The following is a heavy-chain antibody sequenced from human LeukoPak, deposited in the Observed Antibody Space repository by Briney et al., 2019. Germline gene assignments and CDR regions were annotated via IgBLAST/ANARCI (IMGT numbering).Heavy chain of an antibody. Sequence: SETLSLTCTVSGGSISSYYWSWIRQPPGKGLEWIGRIYSSGTTNYNPSLKSRITMSVDTSKNQFSLKLSSVTAADTAVYYCAREDNYDFWGGHPNWFDPWGQGTLVTVSS. J-gene: IGHJ5*02. D-gene: IGHD3-3*01. CDR1: GGSISSYY. CDR3: AREDNYDFWGGHPNWFDP. CDR2: IYSSGTT. V-gene: IGHV4-4*07.